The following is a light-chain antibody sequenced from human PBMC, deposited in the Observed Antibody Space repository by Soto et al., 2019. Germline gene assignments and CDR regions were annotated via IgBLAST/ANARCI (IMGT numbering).Light chain of an antibody. V-gene: IGLV2-23*02. CDR2: EVT. CDR3: CSYAGSGTDVV. Sequence: QSALTQPASVSGSPGQSITISCTGTSSDVGSYNLVSWYQQHPGKVPKLMISEVTKRPSGVSNRFSGSKSGNTASLTISGLQAEDEADYYCCSYAGSGTDVVFGGGTQLTVL. CDR1: SSDVGSYNL. J-gene: IGLJ2*01.